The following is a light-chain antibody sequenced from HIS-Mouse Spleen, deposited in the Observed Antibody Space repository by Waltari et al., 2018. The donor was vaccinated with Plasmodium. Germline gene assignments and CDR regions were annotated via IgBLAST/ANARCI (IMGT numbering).Light chain of an antibody. J-gene: IGKJ1*01. V-gene: IGKV3-20*01. Sequence: EIVLTQSPGTLSLSPVERATLSCRASQSVSSSYLAWYQQKPGQAPRPLIYGASSRATGIPDRFSGSGSGTDFTLTISRLEPEDFAVYYCQQYGSSGTFGQGTKVEIK. CDR1: QSVSSSY. CDR2: GAS. CDR3: QQYGSSGT.